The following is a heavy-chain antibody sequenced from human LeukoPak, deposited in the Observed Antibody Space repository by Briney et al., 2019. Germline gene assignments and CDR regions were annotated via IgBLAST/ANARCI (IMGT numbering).Heavy chain of an antibody. CDR3: ARAPLPGMAAAGVDY. CDR1: GGTFSSYA. J-gene: IGHJ4*02. V-gene: IGHV1-69*05. CDR2: IIPIFGTA. D-gene: IGHD6-13*01. Sequence: ASVKVSCKASGGTFSSYAISWVRQAPGQGLEWMGGIIPIFGTANYAQKFQGRVTITTDESTSTAYMELSSLRSEDTAVYYCARAPLPGMAAAGVDYWGQGTLVTVSS.